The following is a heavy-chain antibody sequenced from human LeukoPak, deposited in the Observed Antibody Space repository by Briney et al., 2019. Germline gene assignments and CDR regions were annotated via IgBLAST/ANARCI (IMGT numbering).Heavy chain of an antibody. CDR1: GFTFSSYA. J-gene: IGHJ4*02. V-gene: IGHV3-23*01. CDR3: AKVPTPFYTASWGFDN. CDR2: ISGSESST. Sequence: PGGSLRLSCAASGFTFSSYAMSWVRQAPGKGLEWVSAISGSESSTYYADSVRGRFTISRDNSKNTLYLQMNSLRSEDTAVYYCAKVPTPFYTASWGFDNWGQGTLVTVSS. D-gene: IGHD5-18*01.